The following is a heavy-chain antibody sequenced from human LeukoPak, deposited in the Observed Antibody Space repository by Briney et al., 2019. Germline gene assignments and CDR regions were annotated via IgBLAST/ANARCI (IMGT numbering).Heavy chain of an antibody. CDR2: FDPEGGET. Sequence: GASVNVSCKVSGYTLTELSMHCVRQAPGKGLVWMGGFDPEGGETIYAQKFEGRVTMTEDTPPETAYTELSRLRPEYTAVYYCATAFPTVVTPFDYWGQGNLVTVSS. D-gene: IGHD4-23*01. V-gene: IGHV1-24*01. CDR1: GYTLTELS. CDR3: ATAFPTVVTPFDY. J-gene: IGHJ4*02.